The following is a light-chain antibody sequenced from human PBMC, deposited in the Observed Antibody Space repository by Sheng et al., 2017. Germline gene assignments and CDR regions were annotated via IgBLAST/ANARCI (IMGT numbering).Light chain of an antibody. CDR2: GAS. J-gene: IGKJ2*01. Sequence: EIVMTQSPATLSLSPGERATLSCRASQSVSSNVAWYQQKPGLAPRLLIYGASSRATGFPARLSGSGSGTEFTLTISSLQSEDFAVYYCQQCNNWPYTFGQGTKLEI. CDR3: QQCNNWPYT. V-gene: IGKV3-15*01. CDR1: QSVSSN.